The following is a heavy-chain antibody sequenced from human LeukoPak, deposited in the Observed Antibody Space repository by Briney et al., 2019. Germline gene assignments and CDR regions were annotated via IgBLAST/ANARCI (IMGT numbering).Heavy chain of an antibody. V-gene: IGHV3-30*02. Sequence: GGSLRLSCAASGFTFSTYGMHWVRQAPGKGLEWVAFIRHDGRNKYYADSVRGRFTISRDNSKNTVFLQMDSLRTDDTAIYYCVKDLLIMIRGVLWYFDSWGQGTLVTVSS. CDR3: VKDLLIMIRGVLWYFDS. CDR2: IRHDGRNK. J-gene: IGHJ4*02. D-gene: IGHD3-10*01. CDR1: GFTFSTYG.